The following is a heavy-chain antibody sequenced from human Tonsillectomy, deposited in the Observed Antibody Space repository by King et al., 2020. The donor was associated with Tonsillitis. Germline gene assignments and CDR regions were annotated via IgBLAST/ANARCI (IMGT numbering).Heavy chain of an antibody. CDR1: GGTFSSYA. V-gene: IGHV1-69*01. J-gene: IGHJ4*02. D-gene: IGHD1-26*01. Sequence: QLVQSGAEVKKPGSSVKVSCKASGGTFSSYAISWVRQAPGQGLEWMRGIIPIFGTANYAQKFQGRVTITADESTSTAYMELSSLRSEDTAVYYCARGASGSYLYYFDYWGQGTLVTVSS. CDR2: IIPIFGTA. CDR3: ARGASGSYLYYFDY.